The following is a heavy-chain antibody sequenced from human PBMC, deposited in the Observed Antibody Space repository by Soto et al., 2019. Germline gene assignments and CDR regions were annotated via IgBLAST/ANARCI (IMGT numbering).Heavy chain of an antibody. CDR1: GYSFTSYW. V-gene: IGHV5-51*01. J-gene: IGHJ6*02. CDR2: IYPGDSDT. D-gene: IGHD6-25*01. CDR3: ARGSSGYQPPENYGMDF. Sequence: PGESLKISCKGSGYSFTSYWIGWVRQMPGKGLEWMGIIYPGDSDTRYSPSFQGQVTISADKSISTAYLQWSSLKASDTAMYYCARGSSGYQPPENYGMDFWGQGTTVTVSS.